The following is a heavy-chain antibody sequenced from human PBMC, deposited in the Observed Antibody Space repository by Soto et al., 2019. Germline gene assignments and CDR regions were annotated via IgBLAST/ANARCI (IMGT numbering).Heavy chain of an antibody. CDR2: IYYSGNT. V-gene: IGHV4-30-4*01. D-gene: IGHD2-2*01. J-gene: IGHJ4*02. Sequence: SETLSLTCTVSGGSISSGGCYWGWIRQPPGKGLEWIGYIYYSGNTYFNPSLKSRVTLSVDTSKNQFSLNLSSVTAADTAVYYCVRYCSTTKCPFDYWGQGTLVTVS. CDR3: VRYCSTTKCPFDY. CDR1: GGSISSGGCY.